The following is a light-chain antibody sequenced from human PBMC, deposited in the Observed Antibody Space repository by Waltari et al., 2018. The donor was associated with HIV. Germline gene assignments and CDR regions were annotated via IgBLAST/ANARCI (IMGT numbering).Light chain of an antibody. Sequence: QSALTQPASVSGSPGQSITIPCTGTSSDVGAYDYVSWYQQHPGKAPKLMIYDVNNRPSGVSHRFSGSKSATMASLTISGLQAEDEADYYCSSYTTSSTYVFGTGTKVTVL. CDR2: DVN. CDR3: SSYTTSSTYV. J-gene: IGLJ1*01. CDR1: SSDVGAYDY. V-gene: IGLV2-14*03.